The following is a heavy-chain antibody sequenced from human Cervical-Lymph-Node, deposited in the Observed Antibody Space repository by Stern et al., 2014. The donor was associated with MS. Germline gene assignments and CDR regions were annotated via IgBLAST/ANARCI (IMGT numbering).Heavy chain of an antibody. V-gene: IGHV1-3*01. CDR2: INAGNGNT. CDR1: GYTFTSYA. J-gene: IGHJ3*02. CDR3: ARSRRYSSSCDAFDI. Sequence: QVQLVQSGAEVKKPGASVKVSCKASGYTFTSYAMHWVRQAPGQRLEWMGWINAGNGNTKYSQKFQGRVTITRDTSASTAYMELSSLRSEDTAVYYCARSRRYSSSCDAFDIWGQGTMVTVSS. D-gene: IGHD6-13*01.